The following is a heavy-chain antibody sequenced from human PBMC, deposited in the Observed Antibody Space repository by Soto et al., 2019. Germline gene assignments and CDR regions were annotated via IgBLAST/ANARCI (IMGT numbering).Heavy chain of an antibody. Sequence: QVQLQESGPGLVKPSQTLSLTCSVSGGSINNGDYYWSWIRQPPGKGLEWIGFVSYSGFTYYNPSLNSRLTISVDTSKSQVSLRLRAVTAADTAMYYCARDICSGGSCYSDRYFDVWGRGSLVTVST. J-gene: IGHJ2*01. D-gene: IGHD2-15*01. CDR2: VSYSGFT. V-gene: IGHV4-30-4*01. CDR3: ARDICSGGSCYSDRYFDV. CDR1: GGSINNGDYY.